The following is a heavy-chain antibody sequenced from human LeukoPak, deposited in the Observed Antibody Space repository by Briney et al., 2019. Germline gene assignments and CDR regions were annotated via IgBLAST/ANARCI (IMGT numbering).Heavy chain of an antibody. CDR2: IIPIFGTA. CDR3: ARGPRALPDYFDY. V-gene: IGHV1-69*13. CDR1: GGTFSSYA. J-gene: IGHJ4*02. D-gene: IGHD1-26*01. Sequence: SVKVSCKASGGTFSSYAISWVRQAPGQGLEWMGGIIPIFGTANYAQKFQGRVTITADESTSTAYMEPSSLRSEDTAVYYCARGPRALPDYFDYWGQGTLVTVSS.